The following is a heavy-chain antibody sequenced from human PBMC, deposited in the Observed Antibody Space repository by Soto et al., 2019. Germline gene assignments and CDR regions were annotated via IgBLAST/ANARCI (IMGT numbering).Heavy chain of an antibody. Sequence: PGESLTLSGKGSGYSFTSYWISWVRQMPGKGLEWMGRIDPSDSYTNYSPSFQGHVTISADKSISTAYPQWSSLKASDTAMYYCARSDRWLVPGDYYYYGMDVWGQGTTVTVSS. J-gene: IGHJ6*02. CDR3: ARSDRWLVPGDYYYYGMDV. V-gene: IGHV5-10-1*01. CDR1: GYSFTSYW. CDR2: IDPSDSYT. D-gene: IGHD6-19*01.